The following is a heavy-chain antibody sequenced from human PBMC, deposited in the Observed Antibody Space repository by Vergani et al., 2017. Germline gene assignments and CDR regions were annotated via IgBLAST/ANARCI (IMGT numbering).Heavy chain of an antibody. J-gene: IGHJ4*02. D-gene: IGHD3-16*01. CDR2: MYTSGST. V-gene: IGHV4-61*02. CDR3: ARDPDEGGYFDY. Sequence: QVQLQESGPGLVKPSQTLSLTCTVSGGSISSGSYYWSWIRQPAGKGLEWIGRMYTSGSTNYNPSLKSRVIMSVDTSKNQFSLKLTSVTAADTAVYYCARDPDEGGYFDYWGQGTLVTVSS. CDR1: GGSISSGSYY.